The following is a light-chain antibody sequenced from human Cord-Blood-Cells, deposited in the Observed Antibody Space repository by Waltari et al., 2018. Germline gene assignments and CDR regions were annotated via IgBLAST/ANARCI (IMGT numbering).Light chain of an antibody. CDR3: QKYNSAPA. V-gene: IGKV1-27*01. Sequence: DIQMTQSPSSLSASVGDRVTITCRASQGISHYLAWYQQKPGKVPKLLIYAASTLQSGVPSRFSGSGSGTDVTLTISSLQPEDVATYYCQKYNSAPAFGGGTKVEIK. CDR1: QGISHY. J-gene: IGKJ4*01. CDR2: AAS.